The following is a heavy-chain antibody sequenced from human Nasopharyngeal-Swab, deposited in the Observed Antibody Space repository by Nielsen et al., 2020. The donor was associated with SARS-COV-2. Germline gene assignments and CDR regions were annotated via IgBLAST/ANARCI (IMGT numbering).Heavy chain of an antibody. Sequence: GESLKISCAASGFIFSASAIHWVRQASGKGLEWFGRIGDKDHNYATTYGASVQGRFTISRDDSTNTAFLQMDSLKTEDTALYYCTTDFYFDYWGQGTLVTVSS. J-gene: IGHJ4*02. V-gene: IGHV3-73*01. CDR2: IGDKDHNYAT. CDR3: TTDFYFDY. CDR1: GFIFSASA.